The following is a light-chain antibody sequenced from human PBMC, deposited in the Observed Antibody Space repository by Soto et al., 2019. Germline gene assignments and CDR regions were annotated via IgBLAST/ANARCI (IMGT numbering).Light chain of an antibody. CDR1: QGIYNN. CDR2: GAS. Sequence: DIQMTQSPSSLSASVGDRVTITCRATQGIYNNLAWFQQRPGKAPKSLIYGASNLQSGVPSKFSGSGSGTDFTLTISSLPPEDFATYYCQQYYTYPLTFGGGTKVEIK. J-gene: IGKJ4*01. V-gene: IGKV1-16*02. CDR3: QQYYTYPLT.